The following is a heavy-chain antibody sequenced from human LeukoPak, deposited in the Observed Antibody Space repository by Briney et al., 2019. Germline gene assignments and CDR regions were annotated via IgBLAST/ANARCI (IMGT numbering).Heavy chain of an antibody. CDR2: IIPIFGTA. CDR3: ASSPIYSGSYYGYFQH. V-gene: IGHV1-69*05. Sequence: SVKVSCKASGGTFSSYAISRVRQAPGQGLEWMGRIIPIFGTANYAQKFQGRVTITTDESTSTAYMELSSLRSEDTAVYYCASSPIYSGSYYGYFQHWGQGTLVTVSS. CDR1: GGTFSSYA. J-gene: IGHJ1*01. D-gene: IGHD1-26*01.